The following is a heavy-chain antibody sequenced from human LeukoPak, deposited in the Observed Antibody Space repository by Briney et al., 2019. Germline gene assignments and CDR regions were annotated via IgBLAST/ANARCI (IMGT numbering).Heavy chain of an antibody. CDR2: INPNSGST. V-gene: IGHV1-2*02. D-gene: IGHD5-18*01. CDR1: GFTFTDYF. Sequence: ASVKVSCXPSGFTFTDYFMHWVRLAPGQGLEWMGWINPNSGSTRYAQNFQGRVTMTRDTSINTHYMELSGLTPDDTAVYYCARRAHWGMSGNRPWFDPWGQGTLVTVSS. J-gene: IGHJ5*02. CDR3: ARRAHWGMSGNRPWFDP.